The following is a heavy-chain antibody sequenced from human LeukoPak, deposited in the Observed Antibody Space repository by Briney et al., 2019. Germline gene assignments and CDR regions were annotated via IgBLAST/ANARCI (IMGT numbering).Heavy chain of an antibody. Sequence: GSLRLSCAASGFTFDDYGMSWVRQAPGKGLEWVSGINWNGGSTGYADSVKGRFTISRDNAKNSLYLQMNSLRAEDTALYYCARARSSSSPRGYFDYWGQGTLVTVSS. CDR1: GFTFDDYG. V-gene: IGHV3-20*04. CDR2: INWNGGST. J-gene: IGHJ4*02. D-gene: IGHD6-6*01. CDR3: ARARSSSSPRGYFDY.